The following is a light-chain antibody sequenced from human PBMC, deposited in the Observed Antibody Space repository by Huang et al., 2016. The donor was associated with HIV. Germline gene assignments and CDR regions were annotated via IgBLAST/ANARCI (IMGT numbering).Light chain of an antibody. Sequence: AIQMTQSPSSLSASVGDRVTITCRASQAIRNDLGWYQQRPGTAPKLLSYAASELHSGVPLRFSGSGSGTDFTLTISSLQPEDFGTYYCLQDYSYPRTFGQGTKVKVK. CDR1: QAIRND. CDR3: LQDYSYPRT. V-gene: IGKV1-6*01. CDR2: AAS. J-gene: IGKJ1*01.